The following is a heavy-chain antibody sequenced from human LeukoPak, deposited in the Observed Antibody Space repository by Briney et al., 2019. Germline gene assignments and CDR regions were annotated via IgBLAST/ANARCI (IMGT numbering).Heavy chain of an antibody. CDR1: GDSVSSNSAA. D-gene: IGHD5-18*01. J-gene: IGHJ6*03. V-gene: IGHV6-1*01. CDR2: TYYRSKWYN. CDR3: ARVGYSYGPYYYYYKDV. Sequence: SQTLSLTCAISGDSVSSNSAAWNWIRQSPSRGLEWLGRTYYRSKWYNDYAVSVKSRITINPDTSKNQFSLQLNSVTPEDTAVYYCARVGYSYGPYYYYYKDVWGKGTTVTVSS.